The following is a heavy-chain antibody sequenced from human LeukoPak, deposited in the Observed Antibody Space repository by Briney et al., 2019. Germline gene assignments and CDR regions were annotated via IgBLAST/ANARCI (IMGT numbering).Heavy chain of an antibody. D-gene: IGHD3-22*01. V-gene: IGHV4-4*02. Sequence: SETLSLTCAVSGGSISSSNWWNWVRQPPGKGLEWIGQIYHSGSTNYNPSLKTRVTISVDKSKSQFSLNLTSVTAADTAVYYCASWHYDSPSFYWGQGTLVTVSS. CDR1: GGSISSSNW. J-gene: IGHJ4*02. CDR2: IYHSGST. CDR3: ASWHYDSPSFY.